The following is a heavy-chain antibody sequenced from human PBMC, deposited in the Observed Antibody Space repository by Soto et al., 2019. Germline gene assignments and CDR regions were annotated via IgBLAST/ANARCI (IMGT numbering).Heavy chain of an antibody. V-gene: IGHV1-18*01. D-gene: IGHD3-10*01. CDR2: ISAYNGNT. Sequence: QVQLVQSGAEVKKPGASVKVSCKASGYTFTSYGISWVRQAPGQGLEWMGWISAYNGNTNYAQKLQGRVTMTTDTSTSTAYMELRRLRSDDTGVYYCATTGSGSYYRYYFDYWGQGTLVTVSS. J-gene: IGHJ4*02. CDR1: GYTFTSYG. CDR3: ATTGSGSYYRYYFDY.